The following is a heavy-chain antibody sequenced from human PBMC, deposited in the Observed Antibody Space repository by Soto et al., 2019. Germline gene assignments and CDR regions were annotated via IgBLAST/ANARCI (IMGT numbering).Heavy chain of an antibody. CDR2: INAGNGNT. V-gene: IGHV1-3*01. CDR3: ARAVAVPADFDY. D-gene: IGHD6-19*01. CDR1: GYTFTGYA. Sequence: ASVQVSCKASGYTFTGYAMHWVRQAPGQRLEWMGWINAGNGNTKYSQKFQGRVTITRDTSASTAYMELSSLRSEDTALYYCARAVAVPADFDYWGQGTLVTVS. J-gene: IGHJ4*02.